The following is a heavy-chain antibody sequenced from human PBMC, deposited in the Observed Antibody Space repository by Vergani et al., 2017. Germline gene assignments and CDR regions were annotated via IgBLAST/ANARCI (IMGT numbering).Heavy chain of an antibody. Sequence: VQLVESGGGVVQRGGSLRLSCAASGFTFNSYAMTWVRQAPGKGLEWVSGINNNGGSTYYADSVKGRFTISRDNSKNTLYLQMTDLRAEDTATYYCAKVCGSTSCPYGGGAFDVWGHGTMVTVSS. D-gene: IGHD2-2*01. CDR1: GFTFNSYA. J-gene: IGHJ3*01. V-gene: IGHV3-23*04. CDR2: INNNGGST. CDR3: AKVCGSTSCPYGGGAFDV.